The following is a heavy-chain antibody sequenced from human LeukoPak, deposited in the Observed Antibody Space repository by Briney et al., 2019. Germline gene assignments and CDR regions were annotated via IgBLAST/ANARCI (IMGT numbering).Heavy chain of an antibody. CDR1: GGSISSYY. CDR2: IYYSGST. J-gene: IGHJ4*02. CDR3: ARGTDSDYYYGSGSYLWYY. D-gene: IGHD3-10*01. V-gene: IGHV4-59*01. Sequence: SETLSLTCIVSGGSISSYYWSWIRQPPGKGLGWIGYIYYSGSTNYNPSLKSRVTISVDTSKNQFSLKLSSVTAADTAVYYCARGTDSDYYYGSGSYLWYYWGQGTLVTVSS.